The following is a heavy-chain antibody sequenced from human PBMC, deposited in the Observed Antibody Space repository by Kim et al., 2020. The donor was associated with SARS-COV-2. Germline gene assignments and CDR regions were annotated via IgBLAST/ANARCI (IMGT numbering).Heavy chain of an antibody. J-gene: IGHJ6*02. Sequence: ASVKVSCKASGYTFTSYYMHWVRQAPGQGLEWMGIINPSGGSTSYAQKFQGRVTMTRDTSTSTVYMELSSLRSEDTAVYYCAICTVVTPSYYYYYGMDVWGQGTTVTVSS. CDR1: GYTFTSYY. D-gene: IGHD2-21*02. CDR2: INPSGGST. V-gene: IGHV1-46*01. CDR3: AICTVVTPSYYYYYGMDV.